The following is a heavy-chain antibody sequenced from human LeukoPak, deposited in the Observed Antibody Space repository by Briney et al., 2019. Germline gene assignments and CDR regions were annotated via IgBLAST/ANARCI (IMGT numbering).Heavy chain of an antibody. Sequence: GRSLRLACAASGFTFSSYGMHWVRQAPGKGLEWVAVIWYDGSNKYYADSVKGRFTISRDNSKNTLYLQMNSLRAEDTAVYYCARDATTIDFWSGYSQPEYFDYWGQGTLVTVSS. J-gene: IGHJ4*02. CDR2: IWYDGSNK. CDR1: GFTFSSYG. CDR3: ARDATTIDFWSGYSQPEYFDY. V-gene: IGHV3-33*01. D-gene: IGHD3-3*01.